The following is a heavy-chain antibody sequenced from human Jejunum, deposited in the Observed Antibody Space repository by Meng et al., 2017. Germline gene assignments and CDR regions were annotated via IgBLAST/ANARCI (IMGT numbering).Heavy chain of an antibody. CDR2: IKSDDGST. Sequence: DVQLVESGGGVVQPGGSLRLSCAPFVFDCSRNYMHWVRQAPGKGLVCGSRIKSDDGSTRYADSVRGRFTISRDNAKNTLYLQMNDLIADDMALYYCLAYTSCWNWGQGTLVTVSS. D-gene: IGHD6-19*01. CDR3: LAYTSCWN. V-gene: IGHV3-74*01. CDR1: VFDCSRNY. J-gene: IGHJ4*02.